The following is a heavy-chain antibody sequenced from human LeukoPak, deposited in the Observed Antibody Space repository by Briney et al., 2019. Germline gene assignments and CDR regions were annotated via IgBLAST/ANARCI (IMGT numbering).Heavy chain of an antibody. Sequence: ASVKVSCKASGYTFTGYYMHWVRQAPGQGLEWMGWINPNSGGTNYAQKFQGRVTMTRDTSISTAYMELSRLRSDDTAVYYCARGSTYDYYYYMDVWGKGTTVTVSS. V-gene: IGHV1-2*02. CDR2: INPNSGGT. CDR3: ARGSTYDYYYYMDV. J-gene: IGHJ6*03. CDR1: GYTFTGYY.